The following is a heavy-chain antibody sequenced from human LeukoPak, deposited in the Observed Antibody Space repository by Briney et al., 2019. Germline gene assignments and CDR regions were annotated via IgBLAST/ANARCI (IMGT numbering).Heavy chain of an antibody. CDR1: GGSFSGCY. CDR3: ARGVPSRVPYRGHHPEP. Sequence: SETLSLTCAVYGGSFSGCYWSWIRQPPGKGLEWIGEINHSGSTNYNPSLKSRVTISVDTSKNQFSLKLSSVTAADTAVYYCARGVPSRVPYRGHHPEPWGQGTLVPVSS. J-gene: IGHJ5*02. V-gene: IGHV4-34*01. CDR2: INHSGST. D-gene: IGHD5-12*01.